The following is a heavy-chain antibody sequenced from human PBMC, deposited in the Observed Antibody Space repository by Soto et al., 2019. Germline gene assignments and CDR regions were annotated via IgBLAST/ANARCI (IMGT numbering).Heavy chain of an antibody. D-gene: IGHD1-26*01. CDR1: GGSVSTTSSY. CDR3: ARAWEHLNVDY. Sequence: SETLSLTCTVSGGSVSTTSSYWSWIRQPPGKVLEWIGYIHYNGSTNYNPSLKSRVTISVDTSKNQFSLKLSSVNAADTAVYYCARAWEHLNVDYWGQGTLVTVSS. V-gene: IGHV4-61*01. CDR2: IHYNGST. J-gene: IGHJ4*02.